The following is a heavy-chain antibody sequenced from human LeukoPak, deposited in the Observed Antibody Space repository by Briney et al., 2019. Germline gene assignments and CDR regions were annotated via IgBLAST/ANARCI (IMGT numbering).Heavy chain of an antibody. D-gene: IGHD2-2*01. CDR2: INHSGST. V-gene: IGHV4-34*01. J-gene: IGHJ4*02. CDR1: GGSFSGYY. Sequence: PSETLSLTCAVYGGSFSGYYWSWIRQPPGKGLEWIGEINHSGSTNYNPSLKSRVTISEDTSKNQFSLKLSSVTAADTAVYYCARSAVVPAAMPRGHWGRGTLVTVSS. CDR3: ARSAVVPAAMPRGH.